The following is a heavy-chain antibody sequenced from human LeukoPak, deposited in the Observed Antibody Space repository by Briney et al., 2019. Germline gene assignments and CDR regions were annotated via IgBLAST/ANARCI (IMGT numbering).Heavy chain of an antibody. V-gene: IGHV3-66*01. CDR3: ARGVYVAYGFDY. Sequence: GGSLRLSCAASGFTVSSNYMSWVRQAPGKGLEWVSVIFSGGGTYYADSEKGRFTISRDNSKNTLYLQMNSLRAEDTAVYYCARGVYVAYGFDYWGQGALVTVSS. J-gene: IGHJ4*02. CDR1: GFTVSSNY. D-gene: IGHD4-17*01. CDR2: IFSGGGT.